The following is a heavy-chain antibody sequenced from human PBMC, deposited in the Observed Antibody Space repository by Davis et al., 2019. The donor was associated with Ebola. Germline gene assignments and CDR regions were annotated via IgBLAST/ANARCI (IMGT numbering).Heavy chain of an antibody. CDR1: GGSFSDYF. J-gene: IGHJ5*02. V-gene: IGHV4-34*01. Sequence: MPSETLSPTFAAPGGSFSDYFWSWTRQPPGKGLEWIGEISHSGITDYNPSLNSRVTLSVDASKSQFSLKINSVTAADTGVYYCARTAKTDVSDPGLGYNFLDPWSQGTLVTVSS. CDR2: ISHSGIT. CDR3: ARTAKTDVSDPGLGYNFLDP. D-gene: IGHD1-1*01.